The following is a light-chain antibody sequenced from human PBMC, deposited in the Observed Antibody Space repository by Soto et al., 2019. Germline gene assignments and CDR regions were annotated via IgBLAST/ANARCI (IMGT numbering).Light chain of an antibody. CDR2: NVS. CDR1: SSDVGSYIY. V-gene: IGLV2-14*01. J-gene: IGLJ1*01. CDR3: SSYTSGDSFY. Sequence: QSVLTQPASVSGSPGQSITISCTGTSSDVGSYIYVSWYQQHPGKVPILLIFNVSNRSSVVSNRFSGSKFGNTASLTISGLQAEDEADYYCSSYTSGDSFYFGTGTRSPS.